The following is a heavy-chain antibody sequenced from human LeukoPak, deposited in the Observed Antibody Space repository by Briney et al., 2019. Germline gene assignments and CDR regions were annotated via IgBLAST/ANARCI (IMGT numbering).Heavy chain of an antibody. CDR2: INHSGST. CDR3: ARVRGVIISIFDY. Sequence: SETLSLTCAVYGGSFSGYYWSWIRQPPGKGLEWSGEINHSGSTNYNPSLKSRVTISVDTSKNQFSLKLSSVTAADTAVYYCARVRGVIISIFDYWGQGTLVTVSS. D-gene: IGHD3-10*01. J-gene: IGHJ4*02. V-gene: IGHV4-34*01. CDR1: GGSFSGYY.